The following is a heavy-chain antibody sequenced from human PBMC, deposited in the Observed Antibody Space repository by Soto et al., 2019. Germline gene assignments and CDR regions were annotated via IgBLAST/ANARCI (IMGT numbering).Heavy chain of an antibody. J-gene: IGHJ1*01. V-gene: IGHV3-74*01. CDR2: ISENGGIT. D-gene: IGHD3-10*01. Sequence: GGSLRLSCAASGFTFSTYWMQWVRQVPGEGLVWVSSISENGGITTYADSVKGRFTISRDNAKNTLYLQMSGLRVEDTAIYYCAREYYSSGTHWGQGTLVTVSS. CDR3: AREYYSSGTH. CDR1: GFTFSTYW.